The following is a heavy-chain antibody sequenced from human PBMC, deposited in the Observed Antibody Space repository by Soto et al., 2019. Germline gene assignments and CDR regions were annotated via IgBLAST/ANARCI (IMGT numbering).Heavy chain of an antibody. CDR2: INAGNVNT. D-gene: IGHD6-19*01. J-gene: IGHJ4*02. Sequence: ASLKVSCNASGYSFTSYAMHCVRHTTGQRPELIGWINAGNVNTKYSQKFQGRITITRDTSGSTAYMELSSLRSEDTAVYYCARDSSAQVGWLTTSPVDYFDYWGQGTLVTVSS. V-gene: IGHV1-3*01. CDR1: GYSFTSYA. CDR3: ARDSSAQVGWLTTSPVDYFDY.